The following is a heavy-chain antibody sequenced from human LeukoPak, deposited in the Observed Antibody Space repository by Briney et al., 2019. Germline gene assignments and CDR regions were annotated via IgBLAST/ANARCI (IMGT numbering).Heavy chain of an antibody. J-gene: IGHJ4*02. D-gene: IGHD6-13*01. V-gene: IGHV1-18*01. CDR2: INTYNGNT. CDR3: ARDTPQHLKRFDY. CDR1: GYTLNKFG. Sequence: ASVKVSCKASGYTLNKFGMSWVRQAPGQGLEWLGWINTYNGNTKLGEKFQGRVTMTTDTSTSAVYMELTSLRTDGTAVYFCARDTPQHLKRFDYWGQGTLVTVSS.